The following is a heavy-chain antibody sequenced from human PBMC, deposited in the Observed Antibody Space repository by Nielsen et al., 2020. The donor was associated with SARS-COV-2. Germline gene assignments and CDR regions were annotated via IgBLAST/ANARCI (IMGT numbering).Heavy chain of an antibody. CDR2: IKQDGSEK. J-gene: IGHJ6*02. Sequence: GGSLRLSCAASGFTFSSYWMSWVRQAPGKGLEWVANIKQDGSEKYYVDSVKGRFTISRDNAKNSLYLQMNSLRAEDTAVYYCAREGGYSYGPDRYYYGMDVWGQGTTVTVSS. D-gene: IGHD5-18*01. CDR1: GFTFSSYW. V-gene: IGHV3-7*03. CDR3: AREGGYSYGPDRYYYGMDV.